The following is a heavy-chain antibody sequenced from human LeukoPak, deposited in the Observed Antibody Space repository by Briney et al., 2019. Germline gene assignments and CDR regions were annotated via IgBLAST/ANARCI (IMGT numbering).Heavy chain of an antibody. Sequence: GASVKVSCKASGYTFTGYYMHWVRQAPGQGLEWMGWINPNSGGTNYAQKFQGRVTMTRDTSISTAYMELSRLGSEDTAVYYCATLPIMITFGGVIVKGTYDYWGQGTLVTVSS. J-gene: IGHJ4*02. CDR2: INPNSGGT. D-gene: IGHD3-16*02. CDR1: GYTFTGYY. CDR3: ATLPIMITFGGVIVKGTYDY. V-gene: IGHV1-2*02.